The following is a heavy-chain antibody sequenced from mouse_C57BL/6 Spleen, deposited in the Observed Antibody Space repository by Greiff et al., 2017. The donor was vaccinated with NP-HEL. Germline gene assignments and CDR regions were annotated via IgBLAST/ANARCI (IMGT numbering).Heavy chain of an antibody. J-gene: IGHJ2*01. D-gene: IGHD2-1*01. Sequence: VQLQQSGAELVRPGTSVKVSCKASGYAFTNYLIEWVKQRPGQGLEWIGVINPGSGGTNYNEKFKGKATLTADKSSSTAYMQLSSLTSEDSAVYFCARIYYGNYWYFDYWGQGTTLTVSS. V-gene: IGHV1-54*01. CDR2: INPGSGGT. CDR1: GYAFTNYL. CDR3: ARIYYGNYWYFDY.